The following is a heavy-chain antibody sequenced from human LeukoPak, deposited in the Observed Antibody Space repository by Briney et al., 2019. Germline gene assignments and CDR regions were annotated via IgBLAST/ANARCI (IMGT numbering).Heavy chain of an antibody. V-gene: IGHV3-74*01. CDR3: TRDMIRGVVNY. CDR2: INKDGRST. CDR1: GFTFNSYW. J-gene: IGHJ4*02. Sequence: GGSLRLTCAVSGFTFNSYWMHWVRHAPGKGLMWVARINKDGRSTSYADSVRGRFTISRDNARNTLYLQMNSLRDDDTAVYFCTRDMIRGVVNYWGQGTLVSVSS. D-gene: IGHD3-10*01.